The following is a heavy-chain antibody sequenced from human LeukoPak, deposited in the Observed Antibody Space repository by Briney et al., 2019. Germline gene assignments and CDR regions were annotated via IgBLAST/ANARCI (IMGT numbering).Heavy chain of an antibody. CDR3: ARGFEYFDY. Sequence: QAGGSLRLSCVASGFILSDHEMNWVRQAPGKGLEWISYVSSSGSTDHYIDSVKGRFTISRDNAKNSVYLQMNSLRDEDTAIYYCARGFEYFDYWGQGALVAVSS. D-gene: IGHD3-10*01. J-gene: IGHJ4*02. CDR1: GFILSDHE. V-gene: IGHV3-48*03. CDR2: VSSSGSTD.